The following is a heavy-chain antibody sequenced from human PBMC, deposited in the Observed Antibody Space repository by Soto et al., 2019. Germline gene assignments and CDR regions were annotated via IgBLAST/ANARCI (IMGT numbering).Heavy chain of an antibody. D-gene: IGHD5-12*01. V-gene: IGHV3-23*01. CDR1: GFSVSNTY. J-gene: IGHJ3*02. CDR2: ISGSGGST. Sequence: PGGSLRLSCAVSGFSVSNTYMSWVRQAPGKGLEWISAISGSGGSTYYADSVKGRFTISRDNSKNTLYLQMNSLRAEDTAVYYCAKGDYSDAFDIWGQGTMVTVSS. CDR3: AKGDYSDAFDI.